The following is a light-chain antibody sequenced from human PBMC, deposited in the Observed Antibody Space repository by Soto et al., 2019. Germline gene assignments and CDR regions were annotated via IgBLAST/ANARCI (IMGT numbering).Light chain of an antibody. J-gene: IGLJ1*01. CDR1: SSDVGGYNY. CDR2: DVS. Sequence: QSVLTQPASVSGSPGQSITISCTGTSSDVGGYNYVSWYQQHPGKAPKPMIYDVSNRPSGVSNRFSGSKSGNTASLTISGLQAEDDADYYCSSYTSSSTLLYVFGTGTKVTVL. V-gene: IGLV2-14*01. CDR3: SSYTSSSTLLYV.